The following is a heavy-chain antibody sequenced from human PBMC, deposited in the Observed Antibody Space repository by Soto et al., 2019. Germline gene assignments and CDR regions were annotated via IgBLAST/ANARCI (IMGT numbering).Heavy chain of an antibody. CDR3: ARDAGLYCGGDCYMNYFDY. CDR2: IWYDGSNK. CDR1: GFTFISYG. J-gene: IGHJ4*02. V-gene: IGHV3-33*01. D-gene: IGHD2-21*02. Sequence: XGSLRLSCAASGFTFISYGMHWVRQAPGKGLEWVAVIWYDGSNKYYADSVKGRFTISRDNSKNTLYLQMNSLRAEDTAVYYCARDAGLYCGGDCYMNYFDYWGQGTLVTVSS.